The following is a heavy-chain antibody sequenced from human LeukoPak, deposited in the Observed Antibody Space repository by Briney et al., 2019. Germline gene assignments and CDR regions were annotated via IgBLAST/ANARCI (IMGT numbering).Heavy chain of an antibody. V-gene: IGHV1-2*02. CDR3: ARDKEWDLDY. CDR1: GYTFTDYY. Sequence: GASVKVSCKASGYTFTDYYVHWVRQAPGQGLEWMGWINPNSGGTNYAQNFQGRVTMTRDTSISTAYMELRRLRFDDTAVYYCARDKEWDLDYWGQGTLVTVSS. D-gene: IGHD1-26*01. J-gene: IGHJ4*02. CDR2: INPNSGGT.